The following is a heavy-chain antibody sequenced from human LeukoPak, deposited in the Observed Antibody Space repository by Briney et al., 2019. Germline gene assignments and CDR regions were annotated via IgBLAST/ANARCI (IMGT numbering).Heavy chain of an antibody. J-gene: IGHJ3*02. CDR1: GFTVSSNY. CDR2: IYSGGST. D-gene: IGHD2-2*02. Sequence: GGSLRLSCAASGFTVSSNYMSWVRQASGKGLEWGSVIYSGGSTYYADSVKGRFTISRDNSKNTLYLQMNSLRAEDTAVYYRESTLYCSSTSCYTGHDAFDIWGQGTMVTVSS. CDR3: ESTLYCSSTSCYTGHDAFDI. V-gene: IGHV3-53*01.